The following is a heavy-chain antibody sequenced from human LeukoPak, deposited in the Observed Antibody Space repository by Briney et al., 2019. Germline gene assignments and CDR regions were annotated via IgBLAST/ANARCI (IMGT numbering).Heavy chain of an antibody. CDR2: IYYSGST. CDR3: ARDLHDSSGYYYVASQRSNNRLLDY. V-gene: IGHV4-59*12. J-gene: IGHJ4*02. CDR1: GDSISTYY. D-gene: IGHD3-22*01. Sequence: PSETLSLTCTVSGDSISTYYWNWIRQPPGKGLEWIGYIYYSGSTNYNPSLKSRVTISVDTSKNHFSLKLSSVTAADTAVYYCARDLHDSSGYYYVASQRSNNRLLDYWGQGTLVTVSS.